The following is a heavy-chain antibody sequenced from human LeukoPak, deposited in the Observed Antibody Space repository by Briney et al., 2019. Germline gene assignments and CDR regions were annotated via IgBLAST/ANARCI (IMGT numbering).Heavy chain of an antibody. D-gene: IGHD3-22*01. Sequence: GGSLRLSCAASGFTFSSYAMNWVRQAPGKGLEWVAVISYDGSNKYYADSVKGRFTISRDNSKNTLYLQMNSLRAEDTAVYYCARSSGYYHDAFDIWGQGTMVTVSS. CDR1: GFTFSSYA. CDR2: ISYDGSNK. V-gene: IGHV3-30*04. J-gene: IGHJ3*02. CDR3: ARSSGYYHDAFDI.